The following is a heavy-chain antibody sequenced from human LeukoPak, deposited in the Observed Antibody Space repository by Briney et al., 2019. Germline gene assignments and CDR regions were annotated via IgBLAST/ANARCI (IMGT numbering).Heavy chain of an antibody. V-gene: IGHV3-48*03. CDR1: GFIFSSYE. Sequence: GGSLRLSCAASGFIFSSYEMNWVRQAPGKGLEWVSYISSSGSTIYYADSVKGRFTISRDNAKNSLYLQMNSLRAEDTAVYYCAELGITMIGGVWGKGTTVTISS. CDR3: AELGITMIGGV. D-gene: IGHD3-10*02. CDR2: ISSSGSTI. J-gene: IGHJ6*04.